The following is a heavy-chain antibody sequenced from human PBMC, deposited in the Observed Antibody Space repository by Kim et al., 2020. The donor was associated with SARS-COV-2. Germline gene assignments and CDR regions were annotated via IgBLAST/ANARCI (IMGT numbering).Heavy chain of an antibody. D-gene: IGHD6-19*01. CDR1: GGSINNYY. Sequence: SETLSLTCSVSGGSINNYYWSWIRQPPGKGLEWIGYIYYSRTASYNPSLESRVTISVNTSKNQFSLNLNSVTAADTAVYYCARATSGWPRFHFDYWGRG. J-gene: IGHJ4*02. CDR2: IYYSRTA. CDR3: ARATSGWPRFHFDY. V-gene: IGHV4-59*01.